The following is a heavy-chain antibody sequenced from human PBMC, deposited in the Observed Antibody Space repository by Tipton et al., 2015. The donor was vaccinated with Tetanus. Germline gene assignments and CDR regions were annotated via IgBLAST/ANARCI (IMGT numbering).Heavy chain of an antibody. J-gene: IGHJ4*02. CDR1: GGSMSSSDYY. V-gene: IGHV4-39*02. Sequence: LSLTCTVSGGSMSSSDYYWDWIRQPPGKGLEWIGSISHSGRTYYNPSLKSRVTMSVDTSKTHFSLRLRSVTAADTAAYYCARLREVVSRSGWALDYWGQGILVTVSS. CDR3: ARLREVVSRSGWALDY. D-gene: IGHD5/OR15-5a*01. CDR2: ISHSGRT.